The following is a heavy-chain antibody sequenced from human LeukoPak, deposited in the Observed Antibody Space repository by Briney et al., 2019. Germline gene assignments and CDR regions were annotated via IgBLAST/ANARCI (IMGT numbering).Heavy chain of an antibody. J-gene: IGHJ4*02. CDR1: GFTLSSYA. CDR2: ISGNAGST. V-gene: IGHV3-23*01. CDR3: AKDSSRYFDWSSEFDY. D-gene: IGHD3-9*01. Sequence: PGGSLRLSCAASGFTLSSYAMSWVRQAPGKGLEWVSLISGNAGSTYYADSVKGRFTISRDITKNTLYLQMNSLRAEDTAVYYCAKDSSRYFDWSSEFDYWGQGTLVTVSS.